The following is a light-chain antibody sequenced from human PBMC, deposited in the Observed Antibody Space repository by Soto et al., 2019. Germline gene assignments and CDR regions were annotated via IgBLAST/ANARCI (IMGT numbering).Light chain of an antibody. CDR2: GAS. CDR3: QQYNNGRT. J-gene: IGKJ3*01. CDR1: QSVSSN. Sequence: IVMTQSPATLSVSPGERATLSCRASQSVSSNLAWYQQKPGQAPRLLIYGASTRATGIPARFSGSGSGTAFTLTVSSLQSEDFAVYYCQQYNNGRTFGPGTKVDIK. V-gene: IGKV3-15*01.